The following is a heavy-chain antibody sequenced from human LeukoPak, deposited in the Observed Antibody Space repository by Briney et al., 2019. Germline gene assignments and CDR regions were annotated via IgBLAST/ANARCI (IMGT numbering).Heavy chain of an antibody. J-gene: IGHJ4*02. CDR2: INTNTGNP. CDR1: GYTFTSYA. Sequence: ASVKVSCKASGYTFTSYAMNWVRQAPGQGLEWMGWINTNTGNPTYAQGFTGRFAFSLDTSVGTAYLQISSLKAEDTAVYYCARDGELGSDYDYWGQGTLVTVSS. CDR3: ARDGELGSDYDY. V-gene: IGHV7-4-1*02. D-gene: IGHD2-21*01.